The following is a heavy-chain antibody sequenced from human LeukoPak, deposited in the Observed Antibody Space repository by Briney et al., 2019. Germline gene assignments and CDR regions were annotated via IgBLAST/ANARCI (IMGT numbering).Heavy chain of an antibody. J-gene: IGHJ3*02. D-gene: IGHD3-22*01. Sequence: GGSLRLSCAASGFTFSSYGMHWVRQAPGKGLEWVAVISYDGSNKYYADSVKGRFTISRDNSKNTLYLQMNSLRAEDTAVYYCAKEGRRTYYYDSSGYLSDAFDIWGQGTMVTVSS. CDR2: ISYDGSNK. CDR3: AKEGRRTYYYDSSGYLSDAFDI. CDR1: GFTFSSYG. V-gene: IGHV3-30*18.